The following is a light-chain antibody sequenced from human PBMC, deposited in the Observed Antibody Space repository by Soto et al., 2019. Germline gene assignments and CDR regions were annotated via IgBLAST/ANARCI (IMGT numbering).Light chain of an antibody. CDR3: SSYTSSSPSV. Sequence: QSALTQPASVSGSPGQSITISCTGTSSDIGNYNYVSWYRQYPGKAPKLMIYEVSNRPAGVSNRLSGSKSGNTASLTISGLQAEDEADYYCSSYTSSSPSVFGTGTKVTVL. V-gene: IGLV2-14*01. J-gene: IGLJ1*01. CDR1: SSDIGNYNY. CDR2: EVS.